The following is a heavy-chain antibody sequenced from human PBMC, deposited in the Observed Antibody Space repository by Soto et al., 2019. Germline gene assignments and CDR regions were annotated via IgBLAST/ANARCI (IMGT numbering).Heavy chain of an antibody. Sequence: PSETLSLTCTVSGGSISSYYWSWIRQPPGKGLEWIGYIYYSGSTNCNPSLKSRVTISVDTSKNQFSLKLSSVTAADTAVYYCARSGLFYDFWSGYSYYFDYWGQGTLVTVSS. D-gene: IGHD3-3*01. CDR1: GGSISSYY. V-gene: IGHV4-59*08. J-gene: IGHJ4*02. CDR3: ARSGLFYDFWSGYSYYFDY. CDR2: IYYSGST.